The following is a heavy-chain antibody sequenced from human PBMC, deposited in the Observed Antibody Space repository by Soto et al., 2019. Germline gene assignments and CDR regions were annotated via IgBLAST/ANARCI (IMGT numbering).Heavy chain of an antibody. J-gene: IGHJ4*02. CDR1: GFTFSTYT. CDR3: AKDSEEDYGDYDYYFDY. Sequence: GGSLRLSCVASGFTFSTYTMSWVRQAQGKGLEWVSGISGSGGSTYYADFVKGRFTISRDNFKNTLYLQMNTLRAEDAAVYYCAKDSEEDYGDYDYYFDYWGQETLVTVSS. D-gene: IGHD4-17*01. CDR2: ISGSGGST. V-gene: IGHV3-23*01.